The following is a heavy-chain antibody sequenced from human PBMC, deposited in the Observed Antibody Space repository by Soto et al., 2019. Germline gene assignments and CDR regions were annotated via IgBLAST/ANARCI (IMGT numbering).Heavy chain of an antibody. CDR1: GFTFSSYS. J-gene: IGHJ4*02. D-gene: IGHD2-2*01. Sequence: GGSLRLSCAASGFTFSSYSMNWVRQAPGKGLEWVSYISSSSSTIYYADSVKGRFTISRDNAKNSLYLQMNSLRAEDTAVYYCAREEVVVPAAVDYWGQGTLVTVSS. CDR2: ISSSSSTI. V-gene: IGHV3-48*01. CDR3: AREEVVVPAAVDY.